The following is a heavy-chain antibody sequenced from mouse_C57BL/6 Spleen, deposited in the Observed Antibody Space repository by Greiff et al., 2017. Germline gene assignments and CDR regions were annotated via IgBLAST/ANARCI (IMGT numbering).Heavy chain of an antibody. D-gene: IGHD1-1*01. CDR1: GFTFSSYA. J-gene: IGHJ2*01. V-gene: IGHV5-4*01. Sequence: EVQLVESGGGLVKPGGSLKLSCAASGFTFSSYAMSWVRQTPEKRLEWVATISDGGSYTYYPDNVKGRCTISRDNAKNNLYLQRSHLKAEDTAMYSCALYYGSSYEGYFDYWGQGTTLTVSA. CDR2: ISDGGSYT. CDR3: ALYYGSSYEGYFDY.